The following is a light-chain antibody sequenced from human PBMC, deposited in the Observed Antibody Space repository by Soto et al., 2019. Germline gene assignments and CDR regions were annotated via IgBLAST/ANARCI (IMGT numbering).Light chain of an antibody. CDR3: CSYAGRYTRV. CDR2: DVI. J-gene: IGLJ3*02. Sequence: QSALTQPRSVSGSPGQSVTISCTGTSSDIGGYNFVSWYQQHPGKAPKLIIYDVIKRPSGVPDRFSGSKSGNTASLTVSGLQVEDEGDYYCCSYAGRYTRVFGGGTKLTVL. V-gene: IGLV2-11*01. CDR1: SSDIGGYNF.